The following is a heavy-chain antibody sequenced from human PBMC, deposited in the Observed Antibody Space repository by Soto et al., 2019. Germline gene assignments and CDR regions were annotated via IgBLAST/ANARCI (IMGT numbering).Heavy chain of an antibody. Sequence: ASVKVSCKASGYAFSFGFSWVRQAPGQGLEWMGWISASDGSTNSAQKFRGRISLTTDTSTNTAYLDLLSLTSDDTAVYFCATYYFGSGSYYRFDNWGQGTMVTVSS. CDR3: ATYYFGSGSYYRFDN. J-gene: IGHJ4*02. D-gene: IGHD3-10*01. V-gene: IGHV1-18*01. CDR1: GYAFSFG. CDR2: ISASDGST.